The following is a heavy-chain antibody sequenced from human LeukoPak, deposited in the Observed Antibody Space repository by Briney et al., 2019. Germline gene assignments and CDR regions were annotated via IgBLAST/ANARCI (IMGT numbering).Heavy chain of an antibody. CDR2: INPNSGDT. CDR1: GYTFTGCY. Sequence: ASVKVSCKASGYTFTGCYMHWVRQAPGQGLEWMGWINPNSGDTNYAQKFQGRVTMTRDTSISTAYMELSRLRSDDTAVYYCARARYRLAETYIDYWGQGPLVTVSS. V-gene: IGHV1-2*02. J-gene: IGHJ4*02. D-gene: IGHD3-16*01. CDR3: ARARYRLAETYIDY.